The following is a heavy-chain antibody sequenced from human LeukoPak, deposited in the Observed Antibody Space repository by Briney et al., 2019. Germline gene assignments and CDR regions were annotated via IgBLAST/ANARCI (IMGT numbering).Heavy chain of an antibody. CDR1: GFTFNTYW. D-gene: IGHD5-24*01. J-gene: IGHJ4*02. CDR3: AREVRWLPSSN. Sequence: GGCLRLSCAASGFTFNTYWMTSVRQAPGKGLEWVANIKQDGTEKYYVASVKGRFTISRDNANNSLYLQMDILRDEDTAVYFCAREVRWLPSSNWGQGTLVTVSS. CDR2: IKQDGTEK. V-gene: IGHV3-7*01.